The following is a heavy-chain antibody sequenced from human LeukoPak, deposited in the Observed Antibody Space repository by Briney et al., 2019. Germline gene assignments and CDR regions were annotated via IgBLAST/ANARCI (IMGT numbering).Heavy chain of an antibody. J-gene: IGHJ5*02. D-gene: IGHD2-2*01. CDR2: INPSGGST. V-gene: IGHV1-46*01. CDR3: ARGGIVVVPPASVFDP. Sequence: GASVKVSCKASGYTFTSYYMHWVRQAPGQGLEWMGIINPSGGSTSYAQKFQGRVTMTRDTSTSTANMELSRLRSDDTAVYYCARGGIVVVPPASVFDPWGQGTLVTVSS. CDR1: GYTFTSYY.